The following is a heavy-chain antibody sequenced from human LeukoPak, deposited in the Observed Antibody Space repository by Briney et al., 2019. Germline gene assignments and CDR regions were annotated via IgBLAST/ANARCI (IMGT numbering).Heavy chain of an antibody. CDR3: ARDQDYHPGYSSGWYY. CDR2: ISSSSSTI. CDR1: GFTFSSYS. D-gene: IGHD6-19*01. Sequence: GGSLRLSCAASGFTFSSYSMNWVRQAPGKGLEWVSYISSSSSTIYYADSVKGRFTISRDNAKNSLYLHMNSLRAEDTAVYYCARDQDYHPGYSSGWYYWGQGTLVTVSS. V-gene: IGHV3-48*01. J-gene: IGHJ4*02.